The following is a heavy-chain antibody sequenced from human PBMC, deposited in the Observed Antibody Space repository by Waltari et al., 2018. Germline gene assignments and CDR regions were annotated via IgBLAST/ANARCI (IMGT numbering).Heavy chain of an antibody. V-gene: IGHV3-23*01. CDR2: ITGSGDST. CDR3: AKSRGSSYGTEYLDY. Sequence: EVQLLESGGGLVQPGGSLRLSCAASGLPFRSYAINWVRQAPGKGLEWVSLITGSGDSTYYADSVKGRFTVSRDNSKNTLYLQMNSLRAEDTAVYYCAKSRGSSYGTEYLDYWGQGTLVTVSS. CDR1: GLPFRSYA. J-gene: IGHJ4*02. D-gene: IGHD3-16*01.